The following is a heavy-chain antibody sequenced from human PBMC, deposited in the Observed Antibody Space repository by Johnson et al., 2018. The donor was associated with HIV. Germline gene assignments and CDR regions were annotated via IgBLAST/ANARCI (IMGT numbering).Heavy chain of an antibody. D-gene: IGHD2-21*01. CDR3: ARGYGVVIALLDAFYI. CDR1: GFTFSSYA. V-gene: IGHV3-30*04. Sequence: QVQLVESGGGVVQPGRSLRLSCAASGFTFSSYAMHWVRQAPGKGLEWVAVISYDGSNKYYADSVKGRFTISRYNSKNTLYLQMNSLRAEDTAVYYCARGYGVVIALLDAFYIWGQGTMVTVSS. J-gene: IGHJ3*02. CDR2: ISYDGSNK.